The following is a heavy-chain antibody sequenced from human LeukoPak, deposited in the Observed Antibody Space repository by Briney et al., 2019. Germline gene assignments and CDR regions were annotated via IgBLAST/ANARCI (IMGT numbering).Heavy chain of an antibody. CDR3: ARDGWARTGYGFDY. CDR2: INPSGGST. J-gene: IGHJ4*02. D-gene: IGHD7-27*01. CDR1: GYTFTSYY. Sequence: ASVKVSCTASGYTFTSYYMHWVRQAPGQGLEWTGIINPSGGSTSYAQKFQGRVTMTTDTSTSTAYMELRSLRSDDTAVYYCARDGWARTGYGFDYWGQGTLVTVSS. V-gene: IGHV1-46*01.